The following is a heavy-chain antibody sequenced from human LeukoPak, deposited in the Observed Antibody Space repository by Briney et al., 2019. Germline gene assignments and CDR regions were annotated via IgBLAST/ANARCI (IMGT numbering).Heavy chain of an antibody. CDR3: ARGAPAATFDP. CDR2: INHSGST. CDR1: GGSFSGYY. D-gene: IGHD2-2*01. V-gene: IGHV4-34*01. J-gene: IGHJ5*02. Sequence: SETLSLTCAVYGGSFSGYYWSWIRQPPGEGLEWIGEINHSGSTNYNPSLKSRVTISVDTSKNQFSLKLSSVTAADTAVYYCARGAPAATFDPWGQGTLVTVSS.